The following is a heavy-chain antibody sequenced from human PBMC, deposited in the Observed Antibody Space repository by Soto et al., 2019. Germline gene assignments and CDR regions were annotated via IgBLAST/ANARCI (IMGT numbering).Heavy chain of an antibody. CDR2: MYYGGRT. D-gene: IGHD2-15*01. J-gene: IGHJ5*02. CDR1: GAALSSGGYF. Sequence: PSQTLSLTCTVSGAALSSGGYFYTWVRQPPGKGLEWIGYMYYGGRTNYNPSLKSRVTISVDTSKMQVSLKLSPVTAADTAVYFCARGTPSPLIVRSSRGPWFDPLAQGTLVTVSS. CDR3: ARGTPSPLIVRSSRGPWFDP. V-gene: IGHV4-61*08.